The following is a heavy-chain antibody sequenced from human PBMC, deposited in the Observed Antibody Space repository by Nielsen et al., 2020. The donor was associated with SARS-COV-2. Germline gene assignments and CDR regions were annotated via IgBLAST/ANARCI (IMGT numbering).Heavy chain of an antibody. CDR3: ARLRLYTSGSYYRGVYFDY. CDR2: ISSSSYI. V-gene: IGHV3-21*01. CDR1: GFTFSSYS. Sequence: GGSLRLSCAASGFTFSSYSMNWVRQAPGKGLEWVSSISSSSYIYYADSVKGRFTISRDNAKNSLYLQMNSLRAEDTAVYYCARLRLYTSGSYYRGVYFDYWGQGTLVTVSS. J-gene: IGHJ4*02. D-gene: IGHD1-26*01.